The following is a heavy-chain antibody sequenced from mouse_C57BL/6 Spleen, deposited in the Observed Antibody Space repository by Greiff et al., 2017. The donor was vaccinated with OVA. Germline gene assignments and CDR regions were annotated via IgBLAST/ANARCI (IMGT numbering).Heavy chain of an antibody. CDR2: IWTGGGT. D-gene: IGHD2-1*01. Sequence: VQGVESGPGLVAPSQSLSITCTVSGFSLTSYAISWVRQPPGKGLEWLGVIWTGGGTNYNSALKSRLSISKDNSKSQVFLKMNSLQTDDTARYYCARMDLLEYYYAMDYWGQGTSVTVSS. J-gene: IGHJ4*01. CDR1: GFSLTSYA. V-gene: IGHV2-9-1*01. CDR3: ARMDLLEYYYAMDY.